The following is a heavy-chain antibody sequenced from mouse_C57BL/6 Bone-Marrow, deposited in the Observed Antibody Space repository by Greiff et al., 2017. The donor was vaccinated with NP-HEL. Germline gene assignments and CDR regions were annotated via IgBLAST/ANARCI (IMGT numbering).Heavy chain of an antibody. Sequence: VQLQQSGAELASPGASVTLSCKASGYTFTDHIMNWVKKRPGQGLEWIGRIYPVSGETNYNQKFKSKATLTVDKPSSTAYMQLSSLTSEDSAVYYCARDLLWWGQGTLVTVSA. V-gene: IGHV1-11*01. CDR3: ARDLLW. CDR2: IYPVSGET. CDR1: GYTFTDHI. D-gene: IGHD1-1*02. J-gene: IGHJ3*02.